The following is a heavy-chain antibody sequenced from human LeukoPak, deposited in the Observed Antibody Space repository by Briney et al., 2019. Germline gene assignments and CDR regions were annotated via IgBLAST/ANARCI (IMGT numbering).Heavy chain of an antibody. CDR2: IGTAGDT. Sequence: PGGSLRLSCAASGFTFSSYDMHWVRQATGKGLEWVSAIGTAGDTYYPGSVKGRFTISRDNSKNTLYLHMNSLRAEDTAVYYCARDRDGYGNWFDPWGQGTLVTVSS. CDR3: ARDRDGYGNWFDP. J-gene: IGHJ5*02. V-gene: IGHV3-13*01. CDR1: GFTFSSYD. D-gene: IGHD5-24*01.